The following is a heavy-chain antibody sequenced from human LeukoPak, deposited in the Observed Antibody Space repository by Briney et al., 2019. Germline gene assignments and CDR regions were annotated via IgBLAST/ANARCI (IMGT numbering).Heavy chain of an antibody. J-gene: IGHJ5*02. V-gene: IGHV1-18*01. Sequence: ASVKVSCKASGYTFTSYGISWVRQAPGQGLEWMGWISAYNGNTNYAQKLQGRVTMTTDTSTSTACMELRSLRSDDTAVYYCARGWRCSSTSCKTFDPWGQGTLVTVSS. CDR2: ISAYNGNT. CDR1: GYTFTSYG. CDR3: ARGWRCSSTSCKTFDP. D-gene: IGHD2-2*01.